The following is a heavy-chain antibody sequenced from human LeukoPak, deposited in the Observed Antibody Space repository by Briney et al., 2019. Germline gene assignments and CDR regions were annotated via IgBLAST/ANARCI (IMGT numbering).Heavy chain of an antibody. CDR3: AKKLWQWLVQYSNDY. Sequence: PGRSLRLSCAASGFTFSSYAMSWVSQAPGKGLGWVSSIIGSGGTTYYADSVKGRFTISRDNSKNTLYLQMNSLRAEDTAVYYCAKKLWQWLVQYSNDYWGQGTLVTVSS. D-gene: IGHD6-19*01. J-gene: IGHJ4*02. CDR1: GFTFSSYA. V-gene: IGHV3-23*01. CDR2: IIGSGGTT.